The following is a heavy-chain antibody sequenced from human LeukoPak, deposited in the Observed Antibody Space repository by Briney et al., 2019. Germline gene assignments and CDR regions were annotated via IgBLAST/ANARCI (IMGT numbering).Heavy chain of an antibody. J-gene: IGHJ4*02. CDR3: ARGPPHDYGGNRDY. D-gene: IGHD4-23*01. CDR1: GFTFSSYS. CDR2: IITSSTYK. V-gene: IGHV3-21*01. Sequence: PGGSLRLSCAASGFTFSSYSMNWVRQAPGKGLEWVSSIITSSTYKYYADSVKGRFTVSRDNAKNSLYLQMNSLRAEDTAVYYCARGPPHDYGGNRDYWGQGTLVTVSS.